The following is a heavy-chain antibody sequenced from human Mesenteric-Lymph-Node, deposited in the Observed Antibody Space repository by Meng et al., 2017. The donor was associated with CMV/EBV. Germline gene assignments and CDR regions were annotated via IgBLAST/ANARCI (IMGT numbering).Heavy chain of an antibody. CDR3: ARDLACGGDCYGDWGVVDY. CDR1: GFTFSSYA. D-gene: IGHD2-21*01. CDR2: ISYDGSNK. J-gene: IGHJ4*02. Sequence: GGSLRLSCAASGFTFSSYAMHWVRQAPGKGLEWVAVISYDGSNKYYADSVKGRFTISRDNSKNTLYLQMNSLRAEDTAVYYCARDLACGGDCYGDWGVVDYWGQGTLVTVSS. V-gene: IGHV3-30*04.